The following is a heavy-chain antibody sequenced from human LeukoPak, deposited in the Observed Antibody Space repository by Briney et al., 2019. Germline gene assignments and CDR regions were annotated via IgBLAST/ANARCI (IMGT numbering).Heavy chain of an antibody. CDR2: MDTKSGDT. CDR3: ATKGGLTPNTLAV. Sequence: GASVKVSCKASGYDFSVFYMHWVRQAPGQGLGWMGWMDTKSGDTVYAPRFQGRVSMTSGTSINTAYMELSSLTFDDSAIYYCATKGGLTPNTLAVWGHGTMVTVSS. CDR1: GYDFSVFY. J-gene: IGHJ3*01. D-gene: IGHD2-15*01. V-gene: IGHV1-2*02.